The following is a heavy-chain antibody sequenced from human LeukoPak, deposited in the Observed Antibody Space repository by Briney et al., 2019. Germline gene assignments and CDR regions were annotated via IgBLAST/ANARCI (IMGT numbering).Heavy chain of an antibody. J-gene: IGHJ4*02. CDR2: IYYSGST. Sequence: PSETLSLTCTVSGGSISSYYWSWIRQPPGKGLEWIGYIYYSGSTNYNPSLKSRVTISVDTSKNQFSLKLSSVTAADTAVYYCAGASNDSSGAHWGQGTLVTVSS. CDR1: GGSISSYY. V-gene: IGHV4-59*01. CDR3: AGASNDSSGAH. D-gene: IGHD3-22*01.